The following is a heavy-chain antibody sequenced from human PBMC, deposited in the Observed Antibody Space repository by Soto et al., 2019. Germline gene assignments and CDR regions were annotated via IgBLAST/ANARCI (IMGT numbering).Heavy chain of an antibody. J-gene: IGHJ3*02. V-gene: IGHV3-30-3*01. D-gene: IGHD4-17*01. Sequence: PGGSLRLSCAASGFTFSSYAMHWFRQAPGKGLEWVAVISYDGSNKYYADSVKGRFTISRDNSKNTLYLQMNSLRAEDTAVYYCARDGVGDYANAFDIWGQGTMVTVSS. CDR2: ISYDGSNK. CDR1: GFTFSSYA. CDR3: ARDGVGDYANAFDI.